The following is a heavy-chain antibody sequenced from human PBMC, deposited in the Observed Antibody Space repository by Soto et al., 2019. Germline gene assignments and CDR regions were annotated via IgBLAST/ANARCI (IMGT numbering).Heavy chain of an antibody. CDR2: ISAYDGNT. J-gene: IGHJ5*02. CDR1: GYTFTNYG. CDR3: ARGVGSGSYYNQYNWFDP. V-gene: IGHV1-18*01. D-gene: IGHD3-10*01. Sequence: QVQLVQSGAEVKKPGASVKVSCKASGYTFTNYGISWVRQAPGQGLEWMGWISAYDGNTKYAQKLQGRVTMTTDTSTSTAYMELRSLRSDDTAVYYCARGVGSGSYYNQYNWFDPWGQGTLVTVSS.